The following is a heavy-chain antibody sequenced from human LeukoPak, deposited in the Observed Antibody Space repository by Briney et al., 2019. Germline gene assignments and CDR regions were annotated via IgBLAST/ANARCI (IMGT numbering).Heavy chain of an antibody. V-gene: IGHV1-46*01. CDR1: GYTFTSYY. CDR2: INPRGGST. CDR3: AQGTSGSYLSFDY. J-gene: IGHJ4*02. Sequence: GASVKVSCKASGYTFTSYYMHWVQQAPGQGLEWMGIINPRGGSTSYAQKFQGRVTMTRDMSTSTVYMELSSLRSEDTAVYYCAQGTSGSYLSFDYWGQGTLVTVSS. D-gene: IGHD1-26*01.